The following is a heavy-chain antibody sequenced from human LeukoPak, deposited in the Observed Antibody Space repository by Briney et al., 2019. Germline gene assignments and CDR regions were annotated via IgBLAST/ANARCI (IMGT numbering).Heavy chain of an antibody. CDR3: ARTSSSGYYWYFDL. CDR2: IYYSGST. J-gene: IGHJ2*01. CDR1: GGSLSTYY. Sequence: SETLSLTCTVSGGSLSTYYRSWIRQPPGKGLEWIEYIYYSGSTNYNPSLKRRVTISVDTSKNQFSLKLSSVTAADTAVYYCARTSSSGYYWYFDLWGRGTLVTVSS. D-gene: IGHD3-22*01. V-gene: IGHV4-59*01.